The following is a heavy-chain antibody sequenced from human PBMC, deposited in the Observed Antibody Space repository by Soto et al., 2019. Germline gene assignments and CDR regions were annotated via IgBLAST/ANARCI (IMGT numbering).Heavy chain of an antibody. V-gene: IGHV1-69*01. CDR2: LIPIFGTT. Sequence: QVQLVQGGTEVKMAGSSVRISCEASGGTLSNYAVSWVRQAPGLGLEWMGGLIPIFGTTTYAQKFQGRITITADETTGRVYMDLTGLRSDDTAVFYCTRAVRTGNYGMDVWGQGTTVTVSS. CDR3: TRAVRTGNYGMDV. CDR1: GGTLSNYA. J-gene: IGHJ6*02.